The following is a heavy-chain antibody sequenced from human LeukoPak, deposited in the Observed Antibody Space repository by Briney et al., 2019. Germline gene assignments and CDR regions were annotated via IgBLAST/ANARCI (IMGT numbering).Heavy chain of an antibody. D-gene: IGHD3-22*01. CDR3: AILYDSSGYYYGEDV. CDR1: GYTFTSYD. J-gene: IGHJ6*02. Sequence: ASVKVSCKASGYTFTSYDINWVRPATGQGLEWMGWMNPNSGNTGYAQKFQGRVIMTRNTSISTAYMELSSLRSEDTAVYYCAILYDSSGYYYGEDVWGQGTTVTVSS. V-gene: IGHV1-8*01. CDR2: MNPNSGNT.